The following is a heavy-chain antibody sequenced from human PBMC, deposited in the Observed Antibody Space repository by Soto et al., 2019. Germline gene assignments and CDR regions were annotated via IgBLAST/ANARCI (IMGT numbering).Heavy chain of an antibody. CDR2: IYYSGST. CDR3: ARGLDLRPFDY. Sequence: NPSETLSLTCTVSGGSISSGDYYWSWIRQPPGKGLEWIGYIYYSGSTYYNPSLKSRVTISVDTSKNQFSLKLSSVTAADTAVYYCARGLDLRPFDYWGQGTLVTVSS. J-gene: IGHJ4*02. D-gene: IGHD3-9*01. V-gene: IGHV4-30-4*01. CDR1: GGSISSGDYY.